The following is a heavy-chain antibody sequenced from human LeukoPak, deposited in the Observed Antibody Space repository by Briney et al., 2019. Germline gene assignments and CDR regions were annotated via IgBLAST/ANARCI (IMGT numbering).Heavy chain of an antibody. Sequence: PGGSLRLSCAASGFTFSNYAMSWVRQAPGKGLEWVAVISYDGSNKYYADSVKGRFTISRDNSKNTLYLQMNSLRAEDTAVYYCARVYYYDSSGLTGAFDIWGQGTMVTVSS. D-gene: IGHD3-22*01. CDR1: GFTFSNYA. CDR3: ARVYYYDSSGLTGAFDI. CDR2: ISYDGSNK. V-gene: IGHV3-30-3*01. J-gene: IGHJ3*02.